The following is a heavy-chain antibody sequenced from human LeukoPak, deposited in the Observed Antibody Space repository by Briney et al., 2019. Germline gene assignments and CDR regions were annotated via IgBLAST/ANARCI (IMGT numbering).Heavy chain of an antibody. CDR1: GFTFSSYW. D-gene: IGHD3-3*01. Sequence: GGSLRLSCAASGFTFSSYWMSWVRQAPGKGLEWVANIKQDGSEKYYVDSVKGRFTISRDNAKNSLYLQMNSLRAEDTAVYYCARISDFWSGYCFDYWGQGTLVTVSS. V-gene: IGHV3-7*01. CDR3: ARISDFWSGYCFDY. CDR2: IKQDGSEK. J-gene: IGHJ4*02.